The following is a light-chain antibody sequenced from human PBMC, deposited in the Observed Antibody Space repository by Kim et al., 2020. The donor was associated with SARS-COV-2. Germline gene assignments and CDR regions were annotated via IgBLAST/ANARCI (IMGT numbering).Light chain of an antibody. V-gene: IGLV4-69*01. J-gene: IGLJ3*02. CDR1: SGHRRYA. CDR2: LNSDGSH. CDR3: QTWGTGIQWV. Sequence: VKLTRTLSSGHRRYAIAWHQQQPEKGPRYLMKLNSDGSHSKGDGIPDRFSGPSSGAERYLTISSLQSVDEADYYCQTWGTGIQWVSGGGTQLTVL.